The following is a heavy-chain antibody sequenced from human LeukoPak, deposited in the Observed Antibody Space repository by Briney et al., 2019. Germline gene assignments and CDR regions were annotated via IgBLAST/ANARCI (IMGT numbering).Heavy chain of an antibody. D-gene: IGHD6-19*01. V-gene: IGHV3-11*01. CDR2: ISSSGSTI. CDR3: ARELAVAGMGDWFDP. J-gene: IGHJ5*02. CDR1: GFTFSDYY. Sequence: GGCLRLSCAASGFTFSDYYMRWIRQAPGKGLEWVSYISSSGSTIYYADSVKGRFTISRDNAKNSLYLQMNSLRAEDTAVYYCARELAVAGMGDWFDPWGQGTLVTVSS.